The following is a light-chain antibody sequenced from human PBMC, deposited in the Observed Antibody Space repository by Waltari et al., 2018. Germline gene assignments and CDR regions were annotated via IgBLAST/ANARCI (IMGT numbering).Light chain of an antibody. J-gene: IGLJ2*01. CDR1: ALPKQY. Sequence: SYELTQPPSVSVSPGQTAKLTCSGDALPKQYAYWYQQKPGQAPLLVIYKDNGRPSGIPQRFSGSSSGTTVTLTISGVQAEDEADYYCQSTDSSGTSVFGGGTKLTVL. CDR3: QSTDSSGTSV. CDR2: KDN. V-gene: IGLV3-25*03.